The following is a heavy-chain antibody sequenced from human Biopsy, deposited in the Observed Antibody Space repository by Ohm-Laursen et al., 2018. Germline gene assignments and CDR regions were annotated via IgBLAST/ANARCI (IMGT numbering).Heavy chain of an antibody. D-gene: IGHD2/OR15-2a*01. CDR1: GASIISGGHF. CDR2: IYYSGTT. Sequence: SETLSLTWTVSGASIISGGHFWNWIRQHPGKGLEWIGYIYYSGTTKYNPSLKSRVTISVDTSKNQFSLRLNSVTAADTAVYYCARATNSTGWPYYYFYGMDVWGQGTTVTVSS. CDR3: ARATNSTGWPYYYFYGMDV. J-gene: IGHJ6*02. V-gene: IGHV4-61*08.